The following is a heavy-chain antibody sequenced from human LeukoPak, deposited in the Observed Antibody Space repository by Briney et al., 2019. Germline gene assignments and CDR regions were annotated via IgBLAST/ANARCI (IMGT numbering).Heavy chain of an antibody. D-gene: IGHD2-15*01. CDR1: GFSFTNYW. CDR2: VKEDGTTK. Sequence: QPGGSPRLSCAASGFSFTNYWMSWVRQAPGKGLEWVANVKEDGTTKQYVDSVKGRFTISRDNAKNSLYLQMDSLRAEDTAVYYCVSQEVVPHWGQGTLVSVPS. CDR3: VSQEVVPH. V-gene: IGHV3-7*01. J-gene: IGHJ4*02.